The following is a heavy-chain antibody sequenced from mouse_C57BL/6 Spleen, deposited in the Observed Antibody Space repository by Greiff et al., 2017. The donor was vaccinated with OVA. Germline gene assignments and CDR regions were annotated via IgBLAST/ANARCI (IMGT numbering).Heavy chain of an antibody. CDR1: GFSLTSYG. V-gene: IGHV2-6-1*01. CDR2: IWSDGST. J-gene: IGHJ4*01. Sequence: VKLMESGPGLVAPSQSLSITCTVSGFSLTSYGVHWVRQPPGKGLEWLVVIWSDGSTTYNSALKSRLSISKDNSKSQVFLKMNSLQTDDTAMYYCARHEIYYDYDGVGRYYAMDYWGQGTSVTVSS. D-gene: IGHD2-4*01. CDR3: ARHEIYYDYDGVGRYYAMDY.